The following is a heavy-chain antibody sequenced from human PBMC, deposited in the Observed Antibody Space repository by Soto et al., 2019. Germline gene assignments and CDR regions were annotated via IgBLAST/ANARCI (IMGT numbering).Heavy chain of an antibody. CDR1: GYTFINYA. V-gene: IGHV1-18*01. CDR3: ARAQSLDRQVAPDH. CDR2: ISSYNGDT. J-gene: IGHJ4*02. Sequence: QIQLVQSGAEVKKPGASVKVSCKASGYTFINYAISWLRQAPGQGLEWMGWISSYNGDTNYAQKFQGRVTMTTDISTNTAYMVLRSLTSDDTAVYYCARAQSLDRQVAPDHWGQGTPLTVSS.